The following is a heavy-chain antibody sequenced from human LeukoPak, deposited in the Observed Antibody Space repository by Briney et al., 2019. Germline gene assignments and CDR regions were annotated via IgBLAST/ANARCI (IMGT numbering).Heavy chain of an antibody. Sequence: GGSLRLSCAASGFTFRSYEMNWVRQAPGKGLEWVSYISSSGRTIYYADSVRGRFTISRDNAKNSLYLQMNSLRAEDTAVYYCARQKYYYDSSGYYYYYYYMDVWGKGTTVTVSS. CDR1: GFTFRSYE. V-gene: IGHV3-48*03. CDR3: ARQKYYYDSSGYYYYYYYMDV. CDR2: ISSSGRTI. D-gene: IGHD3-22*01. J-gene: IGHJ6*03.